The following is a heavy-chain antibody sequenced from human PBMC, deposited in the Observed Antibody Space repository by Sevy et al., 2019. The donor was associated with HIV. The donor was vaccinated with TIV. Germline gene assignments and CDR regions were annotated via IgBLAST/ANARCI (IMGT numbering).Heavy chain of an antibody. D-gene: IGHD2-8*01. CDR1: GFTFDDYA. CDR3: ARDRDDGYCTNGVCFNFDN. V-gene: IGHV3-9*01. CDR2: ISWNSASI. J-gene: IGHJ4*01. Sequence: GGSLRLSCAASGFTFDDYAMHWVRQAPGKGLEWVSGISWNSASIDYGDSVKGRFTISRDNAKNSLYLQMKSLRAEDTALYYCARDRDDGYCTNGVCFNFDNWGQGTLVTVSS.